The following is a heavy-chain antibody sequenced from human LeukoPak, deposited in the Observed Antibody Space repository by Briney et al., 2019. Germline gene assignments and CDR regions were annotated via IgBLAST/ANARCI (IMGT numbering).Heavy chain of an antibody. V-gene: IGHV3-23*01. D-gene: IGHD1-1*01. J-gene: IGHJ4*02. Sequence: PGGSLRLSCAASGFTFSIYAMSWVRQAPGKGLEWVSTVSGSGHSTFYADSVKGRFTISRDNSKNTLYLQMNSLTAEDTAIYYCAKATGTLGNWGQGTLVTVSS. CDR1: GFTFSIYA. CDR3: AKATGTLGN. CDR2: VSGSGHST.